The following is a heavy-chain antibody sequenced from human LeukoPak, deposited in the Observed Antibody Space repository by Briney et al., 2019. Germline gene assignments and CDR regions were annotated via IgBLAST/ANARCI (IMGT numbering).Heavy chain of an antibody. J-gene: IGHJ4*02. CDR2: ISGSGGST. CDR1: GFTFSSYA. Sequence: GGSLRLSCAASGFTFSSYAMSWVRQAPGKGLEWVSAISGSGGSTYYADSVKGRFTISRDNSKNTPYLQMNSLRAEDTAVYYCAKDRFDGSSWGSFDYWGQGTLVTVSS. CDR3: AKDRFDGSSWGSFDY. V-gene: IGHV3-23*01. D-gene: IGHD6-13*01.